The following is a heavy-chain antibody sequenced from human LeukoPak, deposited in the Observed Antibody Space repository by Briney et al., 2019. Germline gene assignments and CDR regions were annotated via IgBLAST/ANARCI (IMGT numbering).Heavy chain of an antibody. CDR3: ATNVAAAGFLDY. D-gene: IGHD6-13*01. V-gene: IGHV1-8*02. J-gene: IGHJ4*02. Sequence: VASVKVSCKASGYTFTGYYMHWVRQAPGQGLEWMGWMNPNSGNTGYAQKFQGRVTMTRNTSISTAYMELSSLRSEDTAVYYCATNVAAAGFLDYWGQGTLVTVSS. CDR2: MNPNSGNT. CDR1: GYTFTGYY.